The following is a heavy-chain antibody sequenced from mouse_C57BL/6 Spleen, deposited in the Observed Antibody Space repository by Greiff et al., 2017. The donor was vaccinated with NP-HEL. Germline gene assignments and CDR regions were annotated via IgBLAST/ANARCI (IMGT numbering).Heavy chain of an antibody. J-gene: IGHJ2*01. CDR1: GYTFTDYY. Sequence: QVQLKESGPELVKPGASVKISCKASGYTFTDYYINWVKQRPGQGLEWIGWIFPGSGSTYYNEKFKGKATLTVDKSSSTAYMLLSSLTSEDSAVYFCARLGTTTVARYFDYWGQGTTLTVSS. V-gene: IGHV1-75*01. CDR3: ARLGTTTVARYFDY. D-gene: IGHD1-1*01. CDR2: IFPGSGST.